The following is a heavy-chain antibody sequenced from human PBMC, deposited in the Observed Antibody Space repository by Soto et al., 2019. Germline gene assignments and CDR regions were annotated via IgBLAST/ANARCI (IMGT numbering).Heavy chain of an antibody. D-gene: IGHD2-2*01. CDR2: IKSKIDGGTT. Sequence: EVQLVESGGGLVKPGGSLRLSCAASGFTFTNAWINWVRQAPGKGLEWVGRIKSKIDGGTTDFAAPVKGRFAISRDDSKNRVYLQMNSLKTEDTAIYYCPPDSYITSVIVRFDYWGHGTLVTVSS. CDR1: GFTFTNAW. V-gene: IGHV3-15*07. CDR3: PPDSYITSVIVRFDY. J-gene: IGHJ4*01.